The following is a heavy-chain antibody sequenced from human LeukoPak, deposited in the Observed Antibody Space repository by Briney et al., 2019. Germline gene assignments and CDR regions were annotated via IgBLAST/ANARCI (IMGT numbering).Heavy chain of an antibody. J-gene: IGHJ4*02. V-gene: IGHV4-34*01. CDR2: INHSGST. Sequence: SETLSLTCAVYGGSFSGYYWSWIRQPPGKGLEWIGEINHSGSTNYNPSLKSRVTISVDTSKNQFSLKLSSVTAADTAVHYCARGLTLLWFGDPYYFDYWGQGTLVTVSS. CDR1: GGSFSGYY. D-gene: IGHD3-10*01. CDR3: ARGLTLLWFGDPYYFDY.